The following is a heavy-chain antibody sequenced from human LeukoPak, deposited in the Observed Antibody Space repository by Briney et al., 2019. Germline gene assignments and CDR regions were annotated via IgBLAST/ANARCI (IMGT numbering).Heavy chain of an antibody. CDR1: GGTFSSYA. CDR3: ARDRGSYDMDY. V-gene: IGHV1-69*05. Sequence: ASVEVSCKASGGTFSSYAISWVRQAPGQGLEWMGRIIPIFGTANYAQKFQGRVTITTDESTSTAYMELSSLRSEDTAVYYCARDRGSYDMDYWGQGTLVTVSS. CDR2: IIPIFGTA. J-gene: IGHJ4*02. D-gene: IGHD1-26*01.